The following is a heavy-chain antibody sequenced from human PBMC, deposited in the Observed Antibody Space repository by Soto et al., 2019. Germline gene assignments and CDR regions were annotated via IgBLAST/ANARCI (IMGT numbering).Heavy chain of an antibody. CDR2: IYYSGST. CDR3: ARQRPAEYFQH. Sequence: SETLSLTCTVSGVSISSGDYYWSWIRQTPGKGLEWIGYIYYSGSTNYNPSLKSRVTISVDTSKNQFSLKLSSVTAADTAVYYCARQRPAEYFQHWGQGTLVTVSS. CDR1: GVSISSGDYY. V-gene: IGHV4-61*08. J-gene: IGHJ1*01. D-gene: IGHD6-25*01.